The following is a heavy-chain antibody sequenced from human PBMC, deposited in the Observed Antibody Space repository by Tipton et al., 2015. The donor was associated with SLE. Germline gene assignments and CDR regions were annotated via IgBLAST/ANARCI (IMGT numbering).Heavy chain of an antibody. CDR3: ASSSGDRIYYFDY. V-gene: IGHV4-39*07. J-gene: IGHJ4*02. CDR1: GGSISSSSYH. CDR2: IYYSGST. Sequence: LRLSCTVSGGSISSSSYHWGWIRQPPGKGLEWIGSIYYSGSTYYNPSLKSRVTISVDTSKNQFSLKLSSVTAADTAVYYCASSSGDRIYYFDYWGQGTLVTVSS. D-gene: IGHD1-26*01.